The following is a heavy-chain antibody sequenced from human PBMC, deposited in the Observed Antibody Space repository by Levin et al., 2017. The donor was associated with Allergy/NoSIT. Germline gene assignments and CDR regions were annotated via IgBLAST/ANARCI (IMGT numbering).Heavy chain of an antibody. V-gene: IGHV3-53*01. Sequence: PGGSLRLSCAASGFTVSSNYMSWVRQAPGKGLEWVSVIYSGGSTYYADSVKGRFTISRDNSKNTLYLKMNSLRAEDTDVYYCARDSGSYSGYFDYWGQGTLVTVSS. D-gene: IGHD1-26*01. CDR1: GFTVSSNY. CDR3: ARDSGSYSGYFDY. J-gene: IGHJ4*02. CDR2: IYSGGST.